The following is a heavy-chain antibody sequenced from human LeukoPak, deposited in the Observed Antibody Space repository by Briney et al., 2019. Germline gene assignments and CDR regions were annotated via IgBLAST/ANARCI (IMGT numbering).Heavy chain of an antibody. CDR1: GYTFTGYY. CDR2: INPNSGGT. Sequence: ASVKVSCEASGYTFTGYYMHWVRQAPGQGLEWMGRINPNSGGTNYAQKFQGRVTMTRDTSISTAYMELSRLRSDDTAVYYCARVISGSSWYKYDYWGQGTLVTVSS. D-gene: IGHD6-13*01. V-gene: IGHV1-2*06. J-gene: IGHJ4*02. CDR3: ARVISGSSWYKYDY.